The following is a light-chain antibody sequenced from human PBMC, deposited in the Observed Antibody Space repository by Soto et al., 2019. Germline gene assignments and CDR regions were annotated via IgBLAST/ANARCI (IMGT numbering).Light chain of an antibody. Sequence: SYELTQPPSVSVAPGKTATITCGGNNIGSKSVHWYKQKAGQAPVLVIYYDSDRPSGIPERFSGSNSGNTATLTISRVEAGDEADYYCQVWDSSSEHVVFGGGTKLTVL. J-gene: IGLJ2*01. CDR2: YDS. V-gene: IGLV3-21*04. CDR3: QVWDSSSEHVV. CDR1: NIGSKS.